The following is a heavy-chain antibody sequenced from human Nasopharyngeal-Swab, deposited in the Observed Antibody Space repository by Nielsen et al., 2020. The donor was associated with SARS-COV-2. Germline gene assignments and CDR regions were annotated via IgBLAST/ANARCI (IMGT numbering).Heavy chain of an antibody. V-gene: IGHV1-3*01. CDR1: GYTFSSYA. CDR2: INAGNGNT. Sequence: ASVKVSCKASGYTFSSYAMHWVRQAPGQRLEWMGWINAGNGNTKYSQKFQGRVTITRDTSASTAYLKLSSLRSEDTAVYYCARDRNVLRYFDWLGWFDPWGQGTLVTVSS. J-gene: IGHJ5*02. CDR3: ARDRNVLRYFDWLGWFDP. D-gene: IGHD3-9*01.